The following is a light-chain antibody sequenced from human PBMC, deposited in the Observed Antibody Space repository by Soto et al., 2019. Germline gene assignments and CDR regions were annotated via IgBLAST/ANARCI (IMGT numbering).Light chain of an antibody. Sequence: IQLTQSPSSLSASVGDRVTFTCRATQTLTSYLNWYRQKPGKAPKHLIYAPSSLQSGVTSRFSGTRSGTEFTLTVSSLQPEDFATYYCGQTYCNPYTFGQGTKLVIK. V-gene: IGKV1-39*01. CDR2: APS. CDR1: QTLTSY. CDR3: GQTYCNPYT. J-gene: IGKJ2*01.